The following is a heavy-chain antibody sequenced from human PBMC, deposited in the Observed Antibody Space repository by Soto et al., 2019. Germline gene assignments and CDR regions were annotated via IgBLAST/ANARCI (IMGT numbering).Heavy chain of an antibody. CDR2: IIPIFGTA. V-gene: IGHV1-69*13. D-gene: IGHD4-4*01. Sequence: SVKVSCKXSGGTFSSYAISWVRQAPGQGLEWMGGIIPIFGTANYAQKFQGRVTITADESTSTAYMELSSLRSEDTAVYYCARGDYSNYREYYCGMDVWGQGTTVTVSS. CDR1: GGTFSSYA. CDR3: ARGDYSNYREYYCGMDV. J-gene: IGHJ6*02.